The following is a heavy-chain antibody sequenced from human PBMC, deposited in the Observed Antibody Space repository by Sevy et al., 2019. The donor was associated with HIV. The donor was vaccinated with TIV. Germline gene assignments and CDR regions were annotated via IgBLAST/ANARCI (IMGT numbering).Heavy chain of an antibody. CDR3: ARVAVTYCTDDCYHRFDY. CDR1: GFTFSTYA. V-gene: IGHV3-30*09. D-gene: IGHD2-21*02. Sequence: GGSLRLSCAASGFTFSTYALLWVRQAPGKGLEWMSLISYDGNKEYYSNSVRGRFAISRDDSKTTLFLQMNSLRVEDTAVYYCARVAVTYCTDDCYHRFDYWGQGTLVTVSS. CDR2: ISYDGNKE. J-gene: IGHJ4*02.